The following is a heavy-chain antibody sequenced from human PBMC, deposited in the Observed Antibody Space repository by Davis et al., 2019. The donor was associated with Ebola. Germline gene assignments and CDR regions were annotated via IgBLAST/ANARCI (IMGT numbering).Heavy chain of an antibody. V-gene: IGHV5-51*01. CDR1: GYSFTSYW. CDR3: ARHDLEPYYYYYYMDV. J-gene: IGHJ6*03. Sequence: GESLKISCKGSGYSFTSYWIGWVRQLPGKGLEWMGIIYPGDSDTRYSPSFQGQVTISADKSISTAYLQWSSLKASDTAMYYCARHDLEPYYYYYYMDVWGKGTTVTVSS. D-gene: IGHD3/OR15-3a*01. CDR2: IYPGDSDT.